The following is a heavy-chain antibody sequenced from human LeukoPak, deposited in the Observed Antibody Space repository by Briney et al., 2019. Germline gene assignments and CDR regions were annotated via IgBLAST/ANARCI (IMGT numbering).Heavy chain of an antibody. CDR2: ISGSGGST. CDR3: AKERDYGPADY. Sequence: GGSLRLSCAASGFTVSNTYMSWVRQAPGKGLEWVSAISGSGGSTYYADSVKGRFTVSRDNSKNTLFLQMNSLRAEDTAIYYCAKERDYGPADYWGQGTLVTVSS. J-gene: IGHJ4*02. V-gene: IGHV3-23*01. D-gene: IGHD4/OR15-4a*01. CDR1: GFTVSNTY.